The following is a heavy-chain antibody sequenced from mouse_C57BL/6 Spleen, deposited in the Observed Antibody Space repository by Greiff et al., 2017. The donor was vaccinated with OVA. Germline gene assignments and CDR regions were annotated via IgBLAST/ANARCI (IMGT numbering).Heavy chain of an antibody. D-gene: IGHD2-2*01. CDR2: ISYDGSN. CDR1: GYSITSGYY. CDR3: ARGDYGYDEVPFAY. V-gene: IGHV3-6*01. Sequence: EVQRVESGPGLVKPSQSLSLTCSVTGYSITSGYYWNWIRQFPGNKLEWMGYISYDGSNNYNPSLKNRISITRDTSKNQFFLKLNSVTTEDTATYYCARGDYGYDEVPFAYWGQGTLVTVSA. J-gene: IGHJ3*01.